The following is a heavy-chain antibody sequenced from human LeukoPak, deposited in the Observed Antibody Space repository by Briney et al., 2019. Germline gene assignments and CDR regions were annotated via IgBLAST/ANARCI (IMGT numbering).Heavy chain of an antibody. V-gene: IGHV4-39*01. Sequence: SETLSLTCTVSGGSTSSRSDYWGWIRQPPGKGLEWIGSIYYSGSTFYKPSLKSRVTISVDTSENQFSLNLSSVTAADTAVYYCATFSLRSYAMDVWGQGTTVTVSS. J-gene: IGHJ6*02. CDR1: GGSTSSRSDY. CDR3: ATFSLRSYAMDV. CDR2: IYYSGST.